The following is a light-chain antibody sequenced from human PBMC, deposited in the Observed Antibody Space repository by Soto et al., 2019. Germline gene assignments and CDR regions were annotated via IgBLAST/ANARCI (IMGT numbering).Light chain of an antibody. Sequence: QSVLTQPPSVSAAPGQKVTISCSGSSSNIGNNYVSWYQQLPGTAPKLLIYDNNKRPPGIPDRVSGSKSGTSATLGITGLQTGDEADYYCGTWDSSLSAGVFGTGTKVTVL. V-gene: IGLV1-51*01. CDR1: SSNIGNNY. CDR3: GTWDSSLSAGV. CDR2: DNN. J-gene: IGLJ1*01.